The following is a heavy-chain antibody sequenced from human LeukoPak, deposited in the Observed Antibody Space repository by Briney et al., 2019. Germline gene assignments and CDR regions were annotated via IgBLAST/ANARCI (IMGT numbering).Heavy chain of an antibody. J-gene: IGHJ5*02. CDR3: TTDKNPVRRYWWDPDFDP. V-gene: IGHV3-15*01. Sequence: PGGSLRLSCAASGFTFSNAWMSWVRQAPGKGLEWVGRIKSKTDGGTTDYAAPVKGRFTISRDDSKNTLYLQMNSLKTEDTAVYYCTTDKNPVRRYWWDPDFDPWGQGTLVTVSS. CDR2: IKSKTDGGTT. CDR1: GFTFSNAW. D-gene: IGHD2-15*01.